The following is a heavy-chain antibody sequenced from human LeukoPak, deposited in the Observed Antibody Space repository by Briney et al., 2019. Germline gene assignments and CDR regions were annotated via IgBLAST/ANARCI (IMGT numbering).Heavy chain of an antibody. CDR3: ARDVPDFWSGFDS. J-gene: IGHJ4*02. V-gene: IGHV1-18*01. CDR1: GYPFYIYG. Sequence: GASVKVSCKASGYPFYIYGLSWVRQAPGRGLEWMGQISGNGGATKYAQRFQGRVTMTTDTVTSTAYLELTSLTSDDTAVYYCARDVPDFWSGFDSWGQGTLVTVSP. D-gene: IGHD3-3*01. CDR2: ISGNGGAT.